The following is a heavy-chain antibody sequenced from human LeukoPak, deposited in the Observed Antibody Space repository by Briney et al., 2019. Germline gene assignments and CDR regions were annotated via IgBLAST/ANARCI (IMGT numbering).Heavy chain of an antibody. CDR2: IYYSGST. CDR3: ARDIVVVPAASNWFDP. Sequence: ASETLSLTCTVSGGSISSYYWSWIRQPPGKGLEWIGYIYYSGSTNYNPSLKSRVTISVDTSKNQFSLKPSSVTAADTAVYYCARDIVVVPAASNWFDPWGQGTLVTVSS. D-gene: IGHD2-2*01. CDR1: GGSISSYY. J-gene: IGHJ5*02. V-gene: IGHV4-59*01.